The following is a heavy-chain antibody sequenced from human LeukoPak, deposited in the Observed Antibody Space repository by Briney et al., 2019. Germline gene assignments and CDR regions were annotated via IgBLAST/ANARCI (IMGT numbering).Heavy chain of an antibody. J-gene: IGHJ4*02. CDR1: GYPFSDYY. CDR3: ARLSAL. Sequence: GASVKVSCKPSGYPFSDYYIHRIRQASGQGLESMGWINPKNGDTKYAQRSQGRLTITMDTSIDTVYMELRSLRYDDTAVYYCARLSALWGQGTLVTVSS. CDR2: INPKNGDT. V-gene: IGHV1-2*02.